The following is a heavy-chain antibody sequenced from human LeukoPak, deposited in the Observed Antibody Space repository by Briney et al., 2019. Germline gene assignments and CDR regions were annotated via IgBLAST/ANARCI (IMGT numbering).Heavy chain of an antibody. V-gene: IGHV3-9*01. Sequence: GRSLRLSCAASGFTFDDYAMRWVRQAPGKGLEWVSVISWNSGNIGYADSVKGRFTISRDNAKNSLYLQMNSLRAEDTAFYYCAKDSGGGTYYPDALDIWGQGTMVTVSS. CDR1: GFTFDDYA. CDR3: AKDSGGGTYYPDALDI. D-gene: IGHD1-26*01. J-gene: IGHJ3*02. CDR2: ISWNSGNI.